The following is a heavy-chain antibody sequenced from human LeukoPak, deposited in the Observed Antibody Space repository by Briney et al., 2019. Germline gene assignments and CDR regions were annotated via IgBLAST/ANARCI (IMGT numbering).Heavy chain of an antibody. Sequence: GGSLRLSCAASGFTFSSYEMNWVRQAPGKGLEWVSYISSSGSTIYYADSVKGRFTISRDNAKNSLYLQMNGLRAEDTAVYYCARGHNGYSYYYYGMDVWGKGTTVTVSS. D-gene: IGHD5-18*01. V-gene: IGHV3-48*03. CDR3: ARGHNGYSYYYYGMDV. CDR1: GFTFSSYE. CDR2: ISSSGSTI. J-gene: IGHJ6*04.